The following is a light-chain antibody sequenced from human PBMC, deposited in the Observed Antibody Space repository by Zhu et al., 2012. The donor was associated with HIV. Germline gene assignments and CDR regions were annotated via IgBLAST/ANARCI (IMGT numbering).Light chain of an antibody. CDR1: QSVSSNY. Sequence: VVLTQSPDTLPLSPGDRATLACRASQSVSSNYLIWYQQKPGQAPRPLIYGASDRASGVPDRFSGSGSGTDFTLSISRLEPEDFAVYYCHQYDNSWTFGQGTKVEIK. CDR2: GAS. V-gene: IGKV3-20*01. CDR3: HQYDNSWT. J-gene: IGKJ1*01.